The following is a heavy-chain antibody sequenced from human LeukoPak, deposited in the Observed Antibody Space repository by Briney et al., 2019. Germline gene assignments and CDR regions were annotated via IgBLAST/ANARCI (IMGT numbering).Heavy chain of an antibody. CDR1: GFTFSSYA. V-gene: IGHV3-23*01. Sequence: GGSLRLSCAASGFTFSSYAMSWVRQAPGKGLEWVSGISGSGGSTYYADSVKGRFTISRDSSKNTLYLQMNSLRAEDTAVYYCAKDLYGDATINYWGQGTLVTVSS. CDR2: ISGSGGST. D-gene: IGHD4-17*01. CDR3: AKDLYGDATINY. J-gene: IGHJ4*02.